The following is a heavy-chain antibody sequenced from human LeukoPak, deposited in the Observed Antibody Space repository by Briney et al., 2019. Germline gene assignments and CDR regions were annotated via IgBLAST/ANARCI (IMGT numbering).Heavy chain of an antibody. CDR1: GFTFSNYA. Sequence: PGGSLRLSCAASGFTFSNYAMHWVRQAPGKGLVWVSRINSDGSSTIYADSVKGRFTISRENAKKALYLQMNSLRAEDTAVYYCARGHYYDMDVWGQGTTVTVSS. CDR3: ARGHYYDMDV. J-gene: IGHJ6*02. V-gene: IGHV3-74*01. CDR2: INSDGSST.